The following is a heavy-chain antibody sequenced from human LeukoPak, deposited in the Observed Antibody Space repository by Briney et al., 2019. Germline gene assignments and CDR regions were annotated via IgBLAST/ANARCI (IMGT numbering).Heavy chain of an antibody. Sequence: SETLSLTCTVSGGSIGSGGYYWSWIRQHPGRGLEWIGYKHYSGTTYYNPSLKSRVTISVDTSKNQFSLKLSSVTAADTAVYYCERSTWLQPTYYFDYWGQGTLVTVSS. D-gene: IGHD5-24*01. CDR2: KHYSGTT. CDR3: ERSTWLQPTYYFDY. J-gene: IGHJ4*02. CDR1: GGSIGSGGYY. V-gene: IGHV4-31*03.